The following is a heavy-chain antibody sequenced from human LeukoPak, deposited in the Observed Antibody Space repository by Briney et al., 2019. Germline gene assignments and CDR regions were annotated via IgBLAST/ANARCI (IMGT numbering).Heavy chain of an antibody. CDR2: INSDGSEG. Sequence: GGSLRLSCAVSGFTFSGFWMSWSRQAPGKGLEWVASINSDGSEGYYADVVKGRFTISRDNAKNSLYPQINSLRAEDTAVYYCVRELRGMSTFEYWGQGTLVTVSS. CDR1: GFTFSGFW. CDR3: VRELRGMSTFEY. J-gene: IGHJ4*02. D-gene: IGHD5-12*01. V-gene: IGHV3-7*03.